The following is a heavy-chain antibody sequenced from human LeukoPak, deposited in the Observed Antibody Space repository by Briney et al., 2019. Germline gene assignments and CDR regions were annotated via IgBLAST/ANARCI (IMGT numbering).Heavy chain of an antibody. Sequence: SETLSLTCTVSGGSISSSSYYWGWIRQPPGKGLEWIGSIYYSGSTYYNPSLKSRVTISVDTSKNQFSLKLSSVTAADTAVYYCARRRAYSGNPWGAFDIWGQGTMVTVSS. J-gene: IGHJ3*02. D-gene: IGHD1-26*01. CDR2: IYYSGST. CDR1: GGSISSSSYY. V-gene: IGHV4-39*01. CDR3: ARRRAYSGNPWGAFDI.